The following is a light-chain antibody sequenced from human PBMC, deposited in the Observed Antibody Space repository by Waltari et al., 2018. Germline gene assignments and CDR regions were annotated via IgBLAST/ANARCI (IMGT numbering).Light chain of an antibody. CDR1: PSTVGGNY. CDR3: GTWDSSLGVWL. Sequence: QSVLPQPPSVSAAAGQKVTIACSGRPSTVGGNYVFRYRQVPGTAPKLLIYETNRRPTGTPDRFSASKSGTSATLGITGLQPGDEAEYYCGTWDSSLGVWLFGGGTRLTVL. J-gene: IGLJ3*02. CDR2: ETN. V-gene: IGLV1-51*02.